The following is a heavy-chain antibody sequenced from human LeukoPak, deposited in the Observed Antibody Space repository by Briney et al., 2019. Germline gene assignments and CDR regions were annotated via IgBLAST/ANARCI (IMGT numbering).Heavy chain of an antibody. V-gene: IGHV3-23*01. CDR1: GFTFSSYA. D-gene: IGHD6-19*01. CDR2: ISGSGGST. Sequence: GGSLRLSWAAPGFTFSSYAMSWVRQAAGKGLEWVSAISGSGGSTYYADSGKGRFTISRDNSKNTLYLQMNSLRAEDTAVYYCAKDRASGSGSYSYRGFDYWGQGTMVTVSS. J-gene: IGHJ4*02. CDR3: AKDRASGSGSYSYRGFDY.